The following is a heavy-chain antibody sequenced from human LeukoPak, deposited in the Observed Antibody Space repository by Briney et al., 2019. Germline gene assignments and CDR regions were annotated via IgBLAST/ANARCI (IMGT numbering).Heavy chain of an antibody. Sequence: GGSLRLSCAASGFTFSSYGMHWVRQAPGKGLEWVAVIWYDGSKKYHADSVKGRFTISRDNSKNTLYLQMNSLRAEDTAVYYCARNRIAVAGNYYYYYMDVWGQGTTVTVSS. V-gene: IGHV3-33*01. CDR2: IWYDGSKK. CDR1: GFTFSSYG. CDR3: ARNRIAVAGNYYYYYMDV. J-gene: IGHJ6*03. D-gene: IGHD6-19*01.